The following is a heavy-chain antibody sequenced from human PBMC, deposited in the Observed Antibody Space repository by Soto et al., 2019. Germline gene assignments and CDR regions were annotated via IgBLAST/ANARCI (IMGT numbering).Heavy chain of an antibody. J-gene: IGHJ4*02. CDR1: GFTLTNDW. CDR2: IKQDAGET. V-gene: IGHV3-7*05. CDR3: TSYLY. Sequence: EVQLVESGGHLVQPGGSLRLSCAGSGFTLTNDWMRWVRQTPGKGLEWVASIKQDAGETYYVDSVKGRFTVSGDSAKNSLYLQMNSLRAEDTAVYYCTSYLYWGQGTLVTVSS. D-gene: IGHD3-16*02.